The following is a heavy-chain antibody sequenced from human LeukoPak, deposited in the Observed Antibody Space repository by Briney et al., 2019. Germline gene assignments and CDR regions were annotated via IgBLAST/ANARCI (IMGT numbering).Heavy chain of an antibody. J-gene: IGHJ4*02. V-gene: IGHV3-23*01. CDR1: GFTFSAYG. CDR3: AKDMGWDVCDY. D-gene: IGHD6-19*01. CDR2: VSGADGTT. Sequence: GGSLRLSCAASGFTFSAYGMSWVRQSPRKGLEWVSGVSGADGTTYYADSVKGRFTISRDNSKSTLYLQMNNLRAEDTAVYYCAKDMGWDVCDYWGRGTRVTVSS.